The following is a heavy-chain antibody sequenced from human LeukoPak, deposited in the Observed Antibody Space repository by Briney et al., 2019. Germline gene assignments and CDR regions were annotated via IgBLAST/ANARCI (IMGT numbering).Heavy chain of an antibody. V-gene: IGHV3-11*01. CDR3: ARLQPLVIPAAKLGFDY. Sequence: GGSLRLSYAASGFTFSDYYMNWIRQAPGKGLEWISYISSSGSTIYYADSVKGRFTISRDNAKNSLYPQMNSLRAEDTAVYYCARLQPLVIPAAKLGFDYWGQGTLVTVSS. CDR1: GFTFSDYY. CDR2: ISSSGSTI. J-gene: IGHJ4*02. D-gene: IGHD2-2*01.